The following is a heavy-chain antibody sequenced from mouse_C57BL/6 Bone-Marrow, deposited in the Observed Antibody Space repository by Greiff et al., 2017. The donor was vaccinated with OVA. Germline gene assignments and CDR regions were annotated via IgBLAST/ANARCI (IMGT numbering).Heavy chain of an antibody. CDR1: GFTFSNYW. J-gene: IGHJ2*01. V-gene: IGHV6-3*01. CDR3: TGWGGTDYFDY. Sequence: DVKLVESGGGLVQPGGSLKLSCVASGFTFSNYWMNWVRQSPEKGLEWVAQIRLKSDNYATHYAESVKGRFTISRDDSKSSVYLQMNNLRAEDTGIYYCTGWGGTDYFDYWGQGTTLTVSS. CDR2: IRLKSDNYAT. D-gene: IGHD2-14*01.